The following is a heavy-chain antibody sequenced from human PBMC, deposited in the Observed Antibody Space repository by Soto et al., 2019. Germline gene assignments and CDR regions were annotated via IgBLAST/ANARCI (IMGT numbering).Heavy chain of an antibody. CDR3: AKPTYSSSDFDY. CDR2: IYYSGST. V-gene: IGHV4-39*01. J-gene: IGHJ4*02. CDR1: GGSISSSSYY. Sequence: SETLSLTCTVSGGSISSSSYYWGWIRQPPGKGLEWIGSIYYSGSTYYNPSLKSRVTISVDTSKNQFSLKLSSVTAADTAVYYCAKPTYSSSDFDYWGQGTLVTVSS. D-gene: IGHD6-6*01.